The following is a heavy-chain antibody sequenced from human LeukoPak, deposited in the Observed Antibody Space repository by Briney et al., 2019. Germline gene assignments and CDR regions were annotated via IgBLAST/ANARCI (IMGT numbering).Heavy chain of an antibody. V-gene: IGHV3-11*01. Sequence: GGSLRLSCAASGFTFSDYYMSWIRQAPGKGLEWVSYISSSGSTIYYADSVKGRSTISRDNAKNSLYLQMNSLRAEDTAVYYCARGRLIGAPDERYYLDYWGQGTLVTVSS. J-gene: IGHJ4*02. CDR3: ARGRLIGAPDERYYLDY. CDR1: GFTFSDYY. D-gene: IGHD2-2*01. CDR2: ISSSGSTI.